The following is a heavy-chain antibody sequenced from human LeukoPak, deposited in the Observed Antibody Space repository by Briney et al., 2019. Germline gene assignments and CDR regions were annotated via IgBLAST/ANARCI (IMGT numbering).Heavy chain of an antibody. D-gene: IGHD6-13*01. CDR3: ARQGSPFGSSWAFDY. CDR1: GGSFSGYY. V-gene: IGHV4-34*01. CDR2: INHGGST. J-gene: IGHJ4*02. Sequence: SETLSLTCAVYGGSFSGYYWSWIRQPPGKGLEWIGEINHGGSTNYNPSLKSRVTISVDTSKNQFSLKLSSVTAADTAVYYCARQGSPFGSSWAFDYWGQGTLVTVSS.